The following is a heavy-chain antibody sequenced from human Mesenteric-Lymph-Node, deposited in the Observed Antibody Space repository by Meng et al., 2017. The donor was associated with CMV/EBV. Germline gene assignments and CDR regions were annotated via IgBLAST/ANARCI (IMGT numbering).Heavy chain of an antibody. D-gene: IGHD2-21*01. J-gene: IGHJ6*02. Sequence: SETLSLTCTVSGGSISSSSYYWGWIRQPPGKGLEWIGSIYYSGSTYYNPSLKSRVTISVDTSKNQFSLRLSSVTAADTAVYYCARGDCGGDCYPPAIYYYGMDVWGQGTTVTVSS. V-gene: IGHV4-39*07. CDR2: IYYSGST. CDR1: GGSISSSSYY. CDR3: ARGDCGGDCYPPAIYYYGMDV.